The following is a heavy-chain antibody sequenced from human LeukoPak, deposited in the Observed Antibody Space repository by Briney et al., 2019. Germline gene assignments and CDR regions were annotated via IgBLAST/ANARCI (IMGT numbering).Heavy chain of an antibody. CDR3: ATKGYGLGNWNDVGGY. J-gene: IGHJ4*02. Sequence: ASVKVSCKASGGTFSSYAISWVRQAPGQGLEWMGWINPNSGGTNYAQKFQGRVTMTRDTSISTAYMELSRLRSDDTAVYYCATKGYGLGNWNDVGGYWGQGTLVTVSS. CDR1: GGTFSSYA. CDR2: INPNSGGT. D-gene: IGHD1-1*01. V-gene: IGHV1-2*02.